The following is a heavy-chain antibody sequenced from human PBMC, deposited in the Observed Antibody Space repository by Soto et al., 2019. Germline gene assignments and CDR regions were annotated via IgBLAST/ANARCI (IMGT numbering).Heavy chain of an antibody. CDR2: IYLSGST. Sequence: PSETLSLTCTVSGGSISSYYWSWIRQPPGKRLEWIGYIYLSGSTNYNPSLKSRVTTSVDTSKNQFSLKLNSVTAADTAVYYCARGKDYFDYWGQGTQVTVSS. CDR3: ARGKDYFDY. CDR1: GGSISSYY. V-gene: IGHV4-59*01. J-gene: IGHJ4*02.